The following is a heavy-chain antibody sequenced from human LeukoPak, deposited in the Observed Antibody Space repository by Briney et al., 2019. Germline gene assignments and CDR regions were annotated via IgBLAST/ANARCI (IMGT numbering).Heavy chain of an antibody. Sequence: SETLSLTCTVSGGSISSSSHYWGWIRQPPGKGLEWIGSIYYSGSTYYNPSLKSRVTISVDTSKNQFSLKLSSVTAADTAVYYCAREGREVRGTLYLDYWGQGTLVTVSS. CDR1: GGSISSSSHY. CDR2: IYYSGST. D-gene: IGHD3-10*01. CDR3: AREGREVRGTLYLDY. V-gene: IGHV4-39*07. J-gene: IGHJ4*02.